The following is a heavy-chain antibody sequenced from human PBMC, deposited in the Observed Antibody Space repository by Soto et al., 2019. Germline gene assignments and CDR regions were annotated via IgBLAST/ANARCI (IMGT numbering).Heavy chain of an antibody. Sequence: QVQLVESGGGVVQPGRSLRLSCAASGFTFSSYAMHWVRQAPGKGLEWVAVISYDGSNKYYADSGKGRFTISRDNSKNTLYLQMNSLRAEDTAVYYCARASITMIVVVIAYYFDYWGQGTLVTVSS. CDR3: ARASITMIVVVIAYYFDY. D-gene: IGHD3-22*01. J-gene: IGHJ4*02. CDR1: GFTFSSYA. CDR2: ISYDGSNK. V-gene: IGHV3-30-3*01.